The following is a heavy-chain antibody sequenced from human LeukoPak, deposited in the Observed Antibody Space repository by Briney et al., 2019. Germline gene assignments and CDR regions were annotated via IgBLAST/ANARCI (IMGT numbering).Heavy chain of an antibody. CDR1: GGSISSYY. J-gene: IGHJ4*02. Sequence: SETLSLTRTVSGGSISSYYWSWIRQPPGKGLEWIGYIYYSGSTDYNPSLKSRVTISVDTSKNQFSLKLSSVTAADTAVYYCARYGPDYKIDYWGQGTLVTVSS. V-gene: IGHV4-59*01. CDR2: IYYSGST. CDR3: ARYGPDYKIDY. D-gene: IGHD4-17*01.